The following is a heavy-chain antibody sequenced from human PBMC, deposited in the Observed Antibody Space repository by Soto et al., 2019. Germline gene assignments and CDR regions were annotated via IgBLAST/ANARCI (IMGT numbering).Heavy chain of an antibody. V-gene: IGHV1-69*01. D-gene: IGHD3-10*01. CDR3: AREDITMVRGVIINRLYYSDY. J-gene: IGHJ4*02. Sequence: QVQLVQSGAEVKKPGSSVKVSCKASGGTFSSYAISWVRQAPGQGLEWMGGIIPIFGTANYAQKFQGRVTITSDESTSTAYMELSSLRSEDTAVYYCAREDITMVRGVIINRLYYSDYWGQGTLVTVSS. CDR1: GGTFSSYA. CDR2: IIPIFGTA.